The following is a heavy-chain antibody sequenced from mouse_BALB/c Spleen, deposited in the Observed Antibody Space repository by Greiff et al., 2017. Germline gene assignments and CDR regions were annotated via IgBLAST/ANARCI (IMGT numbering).Heavy chain of an antibody. J-gene: IGHJ4*01. V-gene: IGHV5-17*02. D-gene: IGHD2-4*01. CDR3: AKYYDCECYAMDY. CDR1: GFTFSSFG. CDR2: ISSGSSTI. Sequence: EVMLVESGGGLVQPGGSRKLSCAASGFTFSSFGMHWVRQAPEKGLEWVAYISSGSSTIYYADTVKGRFTISRDNPKNTLFLQMTSLRSEDTAMYDGAKYYDCECYAMDYWGQGTSVTVSS.